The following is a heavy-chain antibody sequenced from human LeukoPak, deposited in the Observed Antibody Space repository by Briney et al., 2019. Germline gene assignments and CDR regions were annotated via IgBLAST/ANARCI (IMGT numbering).Heavy chain of an antibody. D-gene: IGHD6-6*01. J-gene: IGHJ4*02. CDR1: GFTFDEES. Sequence: PGGSLRLSCEAFGFTFDEESMHWVRQSPGKGLEWICLISRDGESIHYADSVKGRFTISRDNSENSLHLQMNSLRTEDTALYYCAKGMYSSSSSGIDYWGQGTPVTVSS. V-gene: IGHV3-43*01. CDR3: AKGMYSSSSSGIDY. CDR2: ISRDGESI.